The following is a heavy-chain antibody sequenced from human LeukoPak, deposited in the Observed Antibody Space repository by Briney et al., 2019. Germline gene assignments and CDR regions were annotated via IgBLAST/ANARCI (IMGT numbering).Heavy chain of an antibody. Sequence: GGSLRLSCAASGFTFSSYGMHWVRQAPGKGLEWVAVISYDGSNKYYADSVKGRFTISRDNSKNTLYLQMNSLRAEDTAVYYCAKNMAQPEGGDGNWSDPWGQGTLVTVSS. CDR3: AKNMAQPEGGDGNWSDP. D-gene: IGHD1/OR15-1a*01. J-gene: IGHJ5*02. CDR1: GFTFSSYG. V-gene: IGHV3-30*18. CDR2: ISYDGSNK.